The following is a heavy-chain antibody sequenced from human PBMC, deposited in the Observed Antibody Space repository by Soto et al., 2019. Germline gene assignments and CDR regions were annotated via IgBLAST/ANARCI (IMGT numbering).Heavy chain of an antibody. D-gene: IGHD4-17*01. J-gene: IGHJ4*02. CDR2: IIPLLDIA. CDR1: GGTFSSHT. CDR3: ARGPENEGYGGNMEQ. V-gene: IGHV1-69*02. Sequence: QVQLVQSGAEVKKPGSSVKVSCKASGGTFSSHTINWVRQAPGQGLEWMGRIIPLLDIATYAQKFQDRVTFTADTSTNIAYMEISRLRFEDTAMYYCARGPENEGYGGNMEQWGQGTLVTVSA.